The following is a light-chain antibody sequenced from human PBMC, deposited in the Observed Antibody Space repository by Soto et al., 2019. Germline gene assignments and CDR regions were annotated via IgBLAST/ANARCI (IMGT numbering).Light chain of an antibody. CDR2: DTS. Sequence: ENVLTQSPATLSLSPGERATLSCRASQSISTYVAWYQQTPGQAPRLLIYDTSKMATGIPARFSGSGSGSGSTLTIPSLEPEHFAVYFCQHRTNWPYGWTFGHGTQLEIK. CDR3: QHRTNWPYGWT. V-gene: IGKV3-11*01. J-gene: IGKJ1*01. CDR1: QSISTY.